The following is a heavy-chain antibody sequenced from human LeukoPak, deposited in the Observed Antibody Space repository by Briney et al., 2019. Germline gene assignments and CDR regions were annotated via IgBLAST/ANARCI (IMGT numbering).Heavy chain of an antibody. J-gene: IGHJ4*02. V-gene: IGHV3-74*01. D-gene: IGHD6-13*01. Sequence: GGSLRLSCAASRFTFNTYWMHWVRQAPGKGLVWVSRIDSDGYSTAYADSVKGRFTISRDNAKNSLYLQMNSLRAEDTALYYCARVLLITAGGPIDYWGQGTLVTVSS. CDR1: RFTFNTYW. CDR2: IDSDGYST. CDR3: ARVLLITAGGPIDY.